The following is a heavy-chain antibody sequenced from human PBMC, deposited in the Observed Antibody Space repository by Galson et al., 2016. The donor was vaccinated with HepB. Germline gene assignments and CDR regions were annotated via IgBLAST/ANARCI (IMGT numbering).Heavy chain of an antibody. CDR1: GFTFGDHS. J-gene: IGHJ4*02. CDR3: ARDVGRSGWTEGDY. Sequence: SLRLSCATSGFTFGDHSLSWFRQAPGKGLEWVGFTRGRLYGGSTEYAASVKGRILISRDDSKSIAYLQMYSLKIEDTAVYYCARDVGRSGWTEGDYWGRGALITVSS. V-gene: IGHV3-49*03. D-gene: IGHD6-19*01. CDR2: TRGRLYGGST.